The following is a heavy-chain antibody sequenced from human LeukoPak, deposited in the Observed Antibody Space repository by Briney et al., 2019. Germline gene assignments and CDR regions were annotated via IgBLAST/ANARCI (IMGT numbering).Heavy chain of an antibody. D-gene: IGHD6-19*01. CDR1: GGSITSYY. CDR3: ARELAVAGTVTHRFDP. Sequence: SETLSLTCAVSGGSITSYYWSWIRQPAGKGLELIGRIHTNGGTNSNPSLTIRVPLSVSTSKNQLSLKLTSVTAADTALYYCARELAVAGTVTHRFDPWGQGTLVTVSS. J-gene: IGHJ5*02. V-gene: IGHV4-4*07. CDR2: IHTNGGT.